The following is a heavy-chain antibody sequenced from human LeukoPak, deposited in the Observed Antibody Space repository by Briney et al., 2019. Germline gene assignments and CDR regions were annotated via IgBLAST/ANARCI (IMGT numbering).Heavy chain of an antibody. J-gene: IGHJ4*02. CDR2: IYHSGST. Sequence: KPSETLSLTCTVSGYSISSGYYWGWIRQPPGKGLEWIGSIYHSGSTYYNPSLKSRVTISVDTSKNQFSLKLSSVTAADTAVYYCARLPGNVDTAMVDYWGQGTLVTVSS. CDR1: GYSISSGYY. CDR3: ARLPGNVDTAMVDY. D-gene: IGHD5-18*01. V-gene: IGHV4-38-2*02.